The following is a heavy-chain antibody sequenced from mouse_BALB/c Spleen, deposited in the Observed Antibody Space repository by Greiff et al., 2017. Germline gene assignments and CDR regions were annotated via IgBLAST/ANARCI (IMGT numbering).Heavy chain of an antibody. D-gene: IGHD1-1*01. J-gene: IGHJ3*01. CDR1: GYTFTSYW. CDR2: IYPGDGDT. V-gene: IGHV1-87*01. Sequence: QVHVKQSGAELARPGASVKLSCKASGYTFTSYWMQWVKQRPGQGLEWIGAIYPGDGDTRYTQKFKGKATLTADKSSSTAYMQLSSLASEDSAVYYCARDTTVVETPFGYWGQGTLVTVSA. CDR3: ARDTTVVETPFGY.